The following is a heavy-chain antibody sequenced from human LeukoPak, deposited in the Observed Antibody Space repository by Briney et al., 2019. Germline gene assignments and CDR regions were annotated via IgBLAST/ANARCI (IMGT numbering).Heavy chain of an antibody. CDR2: ISSSSSYI. V-gene: IGHV3-21*01. Sequence: GGSLRLSCAASGFTFSSYSMNWVRQAPGKGLEWVSSISSSSSYIYYADSVKGRFTISRDNAKNSLYLQMNSLRAEDTAVYYCARETWLGGGGRIAAAGYDYWGQGTLVTVSS. J-gene: IGHJ4*02. CDR3: ARETWLGGGGRIAAAGYDY. CDR1: GFTFSSYS. D-gene: IGHD6-13*01.